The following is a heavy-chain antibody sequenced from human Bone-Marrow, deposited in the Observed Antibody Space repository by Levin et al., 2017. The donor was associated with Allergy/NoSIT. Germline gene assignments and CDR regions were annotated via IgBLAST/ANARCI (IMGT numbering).Heavy chain of an antibody. CDR2: ITWNSGSI. D-gene: IGHD4-11*01. CDR3: VKSDYSNYAHGFQYGMGV. CDR1: GFTFDDYA. Sequence: SLKISCAASGFTFDDYAMHWVRQAPGKGLEWVSSITWNSGSIGYGDSVRGRFTVSRDNAKNSLYLQMNSLRVEDTALYYCVKSDYSNYAHGFQYGMGVWGQGTTVTVSS. V-gene: IGHV3-9*01. J-gene: IGHJ6*02.